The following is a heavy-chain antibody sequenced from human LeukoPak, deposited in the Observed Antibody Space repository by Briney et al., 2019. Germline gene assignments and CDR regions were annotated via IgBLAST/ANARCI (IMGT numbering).Heavy chain of an antibody. Sequence: GGSLRLSCAASGFTFSSYWMHWVRQAPGKGLVWVSRINSDGSSTSYADSVKGRFTISRDNAKNTLYLQMNSLRAEDTAVYYCARGGKYSYGEISYWGQGTLVTVSS. J-gene: IGHJ4*02. D-gene: IGHD5-18*01. CDR3: ARGGKYSYGEISY. V-gene: IGHV3-74*01. CDR2: INSDGSST. CDR1: GFTFSSYW.